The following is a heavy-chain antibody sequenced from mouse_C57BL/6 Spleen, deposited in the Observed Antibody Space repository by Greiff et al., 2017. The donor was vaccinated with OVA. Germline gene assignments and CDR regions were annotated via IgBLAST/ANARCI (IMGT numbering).Heavy chain of an antibody. CDR1: GYTFTDYE. V-gene: IGHV1-15*01. CDR2: IDPETGGT. D-gene: IGHD1-1*01. J-gene: IGHJ3*01. CDR3: YYYGSSPFAY. Sequence: QVQLQQSGAELVRPGASVTLSCKASGYTFTDYEMHWVKQTPVHGLEWIGAIDPETGGTAYNQKFTGKAILTADKSSSTAYMELRSLTSEDSAVYYCYYYGSSPFAYWGQGTLVTVSA.